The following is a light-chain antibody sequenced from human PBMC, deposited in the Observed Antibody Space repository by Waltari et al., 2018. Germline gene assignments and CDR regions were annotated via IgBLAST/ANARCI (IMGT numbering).Light chain of an antibody. V-gene: IGLV3-25*03. CDR2: NNT. CDR3: QSADSSGTSRV. J-gene: IGLJ3*02. CDR1: ALPQTH. Sequence: SYELTQPPSVSVSPGQTARITCFGDALPQTHVYWYQQRPGQAPVLIIYNNTKRPSGIPERFSGSASGTTVTLTISGVQAEDEADYYCQSADSSGTSRVFGGGTKLTVL.